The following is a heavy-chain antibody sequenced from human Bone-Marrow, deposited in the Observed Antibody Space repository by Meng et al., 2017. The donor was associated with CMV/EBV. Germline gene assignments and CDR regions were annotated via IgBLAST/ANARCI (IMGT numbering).Heavy chain of an antibody. J-gene: IGHJ6*02. V-gene: IGHV1-2*02. D-gene: IGHD2-15*01. CDR2: INPNNRAT. Sequence: SVKVSCKASGYTFTDYYMHWVRQAPGQGFEWMGWINPNNRATKYAQKFQGRVTMTRDLSMSTAYMELSRLRYDDTAIYYCVSFGILVAAGRGMDVWGQGTTVTVSS. CDR3: VSFGILVAAGRGMDV. CDR1: GYTFTDYY.